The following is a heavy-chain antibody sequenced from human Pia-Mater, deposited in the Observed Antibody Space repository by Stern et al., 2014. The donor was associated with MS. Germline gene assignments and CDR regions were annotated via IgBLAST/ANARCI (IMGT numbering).Heavy chain of an antibody. V-gene: IGHV1-2*06. CDR3: ARRGMDV. Sequence: QVQLLQPGAEVKKPGASVKISCRTSGYTFTAYYIHWVRQAPGQGLEWMGRINAASGVTAYAQNFQDRVTMTRDTSINTVYMEMTRLTSDDTAVYFCARRGMDVWGQGTTVTVSS. CDR2: INAASGVT. J-gene: IGHJ6*02. CDR1: GYTFTAYY.